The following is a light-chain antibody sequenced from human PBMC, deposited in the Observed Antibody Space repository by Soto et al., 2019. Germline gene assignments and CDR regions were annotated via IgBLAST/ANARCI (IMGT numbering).Light chain of an antibody. CDR3: QQRSNRPT. J-gene: IGKJ4*01. V-gene: IGKV3-11*01. CDR1: QSVNSF. Sequence: EIVLTQSPATLSLSPGERATLSCRASQSVNSFLAWYQQKPGQAPRLLIYDASNRAIGIPARFSGSGAGTDFTLTISSLEPEDFAVYYCQQRSNRPTFGGGTKVEIK. CDR2: DAS.